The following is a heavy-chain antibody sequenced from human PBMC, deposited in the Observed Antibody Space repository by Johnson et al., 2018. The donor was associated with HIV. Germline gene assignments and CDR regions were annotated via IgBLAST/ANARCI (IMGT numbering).Heavy chain of an antibody. J-gene: IGHJ3*01. D-gene: IGHD5-18*01. Sequence: MLLVESGGGLVQPGGSLRLSCAASGLTFNNAWMSWVRQAPGKGLEWVGRIKSETDGGTTDYAAPVKDRFIISRDDSNDPLYLQMNSLKTEDTAVYYCATEAGIELWLIDAFDLWGQGTMVTVSS. CDR2: IKSETDGGTT. CDR3: ATEAGIELWLIDAFDL. CDR1: GLTFNNAW. V-gene: IGHV3-15*01.